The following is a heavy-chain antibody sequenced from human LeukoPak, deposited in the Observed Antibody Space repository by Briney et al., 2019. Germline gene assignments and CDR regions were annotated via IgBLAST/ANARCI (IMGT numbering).Heavy chain of an antibody. CDR1: GFTFSSYE. CDR3: ARVSSGWYYFDY. V-gene: IGHV3-48*03. J-gene: IGHJ4*02. CDR2: ISSSGSTI. Sequence: PGGSLRLSCAASGFTFSSYEMNWVRQAPGKGLEWVSYISSSGSTIYYADSVKGRFTISRDNAKNSLYLQMNSLRAEDTAVYYCARVSSGWYYFDYWGQGTLVTVSS. D-gene: IGHD6-19*01.